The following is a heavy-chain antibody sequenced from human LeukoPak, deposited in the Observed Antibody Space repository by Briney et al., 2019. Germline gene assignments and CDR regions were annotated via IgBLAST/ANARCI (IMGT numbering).Heavy chain of an antibody. V-gene: IGHV3-43*02. CDR1: GFTFSSYE. D-gene: IGHD1-26*01. Sequence: PGGSLRLSCAASGFTFSSYEMNWVRQAPGKGLEWVSGISGSGGSTVYADSVKGRFTISRDNSKNSLYLQMNSLRTEDTALYYCAKAKGPYSGSYLDVWGKGTTVTVSS. J-gene: IGHJ6*03. CDR2: ISGSGGST. CDR3: AKAKGPYSGSYLDV.